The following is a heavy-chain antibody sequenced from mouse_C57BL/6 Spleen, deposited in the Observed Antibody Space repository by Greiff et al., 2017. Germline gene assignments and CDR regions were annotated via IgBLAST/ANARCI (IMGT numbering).Heavy chain of an antibody. CDR3: ARRGAYDGYPWFAY. D-gene: IGHD2-3*01. J-gene: IGHJ3*01. CDR1: GYTFTDYY. Sequence: EVQLQQSGPELVKPGASVKISCKASGYTFTDYYMNWVKQSHGKSLEWIGDINPNNGGTSYNQKFKGKATLTVDKSSSTAYMELRSLTSEDSAVYYCARRGAYDGYPWFAYWGQGTLVTVSA. CDR2: INPNNGGT. V-gene: IGHV1-26*01.